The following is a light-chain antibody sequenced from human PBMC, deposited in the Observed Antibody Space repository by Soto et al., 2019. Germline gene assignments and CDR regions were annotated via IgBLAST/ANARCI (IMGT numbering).Light chain of an antibody. CDR2: GTS. CDR3: QQYNNWPYT. J-gene: IGKJ2*01. V-gene: IGKV3-15*01. CDR1: QNVGSN. Sequence: EIVMTQSPVTLSVSPGERAALSCRASQNVGSNFAWYQQRPGQAPRVFIYGTSTRATGVPARFSGSGSGTDFTLTISSLQSEDFAVYYCQQYNNWPYTFGQGTRLEIK.